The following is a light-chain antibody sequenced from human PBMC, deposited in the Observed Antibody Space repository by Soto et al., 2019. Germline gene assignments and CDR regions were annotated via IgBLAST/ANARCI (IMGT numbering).Light chain of an antibody. Sequence: EIVLTQSPGTLSLSPGEGATLSCRASQSVSNNYLAWYQQKPGQAPRLLIYGASNRATGIPDRFSGSGSGTDFTLTISRLEPEDFAVYYCQRYGYSPIYTFGQGTKPEIK. CDR1: QSVSNNY. CDR2: GAS. CDR3: QRYGYSPIYT. V-gene: IGKV3-20*01. J-gene: IGKJ2*01.